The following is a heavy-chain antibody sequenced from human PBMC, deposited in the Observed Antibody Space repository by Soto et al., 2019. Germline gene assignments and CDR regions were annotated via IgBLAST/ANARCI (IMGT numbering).Heavy chain of an antibody. CDR3: TRDRTAVTGHYYSYGMDV. J-gene: IGHJ6*02. CDR2: TYYRSKWYN. CDR1: GDSVSSDSAA. V-gene: IGHV6-1*01. D-gene: IGHD6-19*01. Sequence: SQTLSRTCVISGDSVSSDSAAWHCIRQSPSRGLEWLGRTYYRSKWYNDYALSVKSRITITPDASKNQFSLHLNSVTPEDTAVYYCTRDRTAVTGHYYSYGMDVWAQGTTVTVSS.